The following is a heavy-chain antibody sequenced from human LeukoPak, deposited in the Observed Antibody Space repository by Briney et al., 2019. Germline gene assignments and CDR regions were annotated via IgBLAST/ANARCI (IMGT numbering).Heavy chain of an antibody. CDR1: GFTFSSYT. J-gene: IGHJ4*02. CDR2: ISSSSSSI. D-gene: IGHD6-13*01. CDR3: ARGGGRQQLPYFDY. Sequence: NPGGSLRLSCTASGFTFSSYTMNWVRQAPGKGLEWVSSISSSSSSIYYADSVKGRFTISRDNAKKSLYLQMDSLRAEDTAVYYCARGGGRQQLPYFDYWGQGTLVTVSS. V-gene: IGHV3-21*01.